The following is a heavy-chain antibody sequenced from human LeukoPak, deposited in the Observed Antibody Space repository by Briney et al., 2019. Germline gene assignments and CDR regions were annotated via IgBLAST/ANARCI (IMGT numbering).Heavy chain of an antibody. CDR2: ISWNSGSI. CDR1: GFTFDDYA. Sequence: GRSLRLSCAASGFTFDDYAMHWVRQAPGKGLEWVSGISWNSGSIGYADSVKGRFTISRDNAKNSLYLHMNSLRAEDTALYYCAKDATATLYYDFWSGYIDAAMDVWGQGTTVTVSS. D-gene: IGHD3-3*01. J-gene: IGHJ6*02. CDR3: AKDATATLYYDFWSGYIDAAMDV. V-gene: IGHV3-9*01.